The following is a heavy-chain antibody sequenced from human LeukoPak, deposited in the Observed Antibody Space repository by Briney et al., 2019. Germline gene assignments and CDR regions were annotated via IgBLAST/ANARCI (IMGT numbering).Heavy chain of an antibody. J-gene: IGHJ4*02. CDR2: IYYSGST. CDR1: GGSISSYY. CDR3: AKSALWFGELVGDFDY. V-gene: IGHV4-59*01. Sequence: PSETLSLTCTVSGGSISSYYWSWIRQPPGKGLEWIGYIYYSGSTNYNPSLKSRVTISVDTSKNQFSLKLSSVTAADTAVYYCAKSALWFGELVGDFDYWGQGTLVTVSS. D-gene: IGHD3-10*01.